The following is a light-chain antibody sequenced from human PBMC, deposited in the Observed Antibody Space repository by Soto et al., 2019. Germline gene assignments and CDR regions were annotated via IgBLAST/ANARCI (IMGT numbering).Light chain of an antibody. CDR1: QSLSKS. V-gene: IGKV3-11*01. CDR2: DAS. Sequence: EIVLTQSPSTLSLSPGERATLSCGASQSLSKSLVWYQQKPGQAPRLLIYDASNRATGIPARFSGSGSGTDFTLTISSLEPEDFAVYYCQQRSNWPITFGQGTRLEIK. J-gene: IGKJ5*01. CDR3: QQRSNWPIT.